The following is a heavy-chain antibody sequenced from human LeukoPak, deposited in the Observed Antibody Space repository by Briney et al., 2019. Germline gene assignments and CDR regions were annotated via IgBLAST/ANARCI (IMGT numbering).Heavy chain of an antibody. D-gene: IGHD1-26*01. J-gene: IGHJ3*02. CDR2: INHNSGGT. CDR1: GYTFTGYF. CDR3: ARGGRWELPRPYAFDI. Sequence: ASVKVSCKASGYTFTGYFMYWVRQAPGQGLEWMGWINHNSGGTNYAQKFQGRVTMTRDTSSSTAYMELSRLRFDDTVMYYCARGGRWELPRPYAFDIWGQGTMVTVSS. V-gene: IGHV1-2*02.